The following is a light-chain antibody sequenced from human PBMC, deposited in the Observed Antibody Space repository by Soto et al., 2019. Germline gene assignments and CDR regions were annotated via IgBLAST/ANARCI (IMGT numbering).Light chain of an antibody. CDR2: DAS. V-gene: IGKV3-11*01. J-gene: IGKJ5*01. CDR1: QSVSSY. CDR3: QQRSNWPL. Sequence: EIVFTHSPATLSLSPGERATLSCRASQSVSSYLAWYQQKPGQAPRLLIYDASNRATGIPARFSGSGSGTDFTLTISSLEPEDFAVYYCQQRSNWPLFGQGTRLEIK.